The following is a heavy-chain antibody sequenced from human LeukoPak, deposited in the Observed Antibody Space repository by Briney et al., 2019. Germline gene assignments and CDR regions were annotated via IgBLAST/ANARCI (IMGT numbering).Heavy chain of an antibody. J-gene: IGHJ4*02. Sequence: PSETLSLTCTVSGGSISSSSYYWGWIRQPPGKGLEWIGEINHSGSTNYNPSLKSRVTISVDTSKNQFSLKLSSVTAADTAVYYCASVTAIKNNDYWGQGTLVTVSS. CDR2: INHSGST. CDR1: GGSISSSSYY. D-gene: IGHD2-2*02. CDR3: ASVTAIKNNDY. V-gene: IGHV4-39*07.